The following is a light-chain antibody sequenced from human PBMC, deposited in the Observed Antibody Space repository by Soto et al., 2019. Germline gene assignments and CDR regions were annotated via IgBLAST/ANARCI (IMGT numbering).Light chain of an antibody. CDR2: AAS. J-gene: IGKJ4*01. Sequence: DIQMTQSPSSLSASVGDRVTITCRASQSVTSYLHWYQQKSGKAPKLLIYAASRLHSGVPSRFSVSGSGTDFTLTISSLQPEDFATYCCQQTYSPRLTFCGGTNVEI. V-gene: IGKV1-39*01. CDR3: QQTYSPRLT. CDR1: QSVTSY.